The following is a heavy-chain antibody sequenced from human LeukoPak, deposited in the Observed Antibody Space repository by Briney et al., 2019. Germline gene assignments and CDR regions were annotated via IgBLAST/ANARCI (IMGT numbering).Heavy chain of an antibody. CDR2: ITSSGRTV. V-gene: IGHV3-48*04. CDR3: ARFYCSSTSCLEDY. D-gene: IGHD2-2*01. Sequence: GGSLRLSCAASGFTFSTYAMSWVRQAPGKGLEWVSYITSSGRTVYYADSVKGRLTISRDNAKNTLYLQMNSLRAEDTAVYYCARFYCSSTSCLEDYWGQGTLVTVSS. CDR1: GFTFSTYA. J-gene: IGHJ4*02.